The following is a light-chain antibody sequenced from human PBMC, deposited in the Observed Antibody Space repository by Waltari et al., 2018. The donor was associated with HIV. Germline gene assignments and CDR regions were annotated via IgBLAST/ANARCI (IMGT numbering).Light chain of an antibody. CDR2: SNN. Sequence: QSVLTQPPSASGTPGQRVTISCSGSSSNIGSNTVTWYQQLPGTAPKLLIYSNNPRPSGVPDRFSGSKSGTSASLAISGLQSEDEADYYCAAWDGSLNGRVVFGGGTKLTVL. J-gene: IGLJ2*01. V-gene: IGLV1-44*01. CDR1: SSNIGSNT. CDR3: AAWDGSLNGRVV.